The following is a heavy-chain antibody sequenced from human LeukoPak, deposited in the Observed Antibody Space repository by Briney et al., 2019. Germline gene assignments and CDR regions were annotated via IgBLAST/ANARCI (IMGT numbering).Heavy chain of an antibody. Sequence: SQTLSLTCTVSGCSISSGNYQWTWIRQPPGKGLERIGRIYTSGSTNYNPSLKSRVTISVDTSKNQFSLKLTSVTAADTAVYYCAKGTGGTFYYFDYWGQATLVTVSS. J-gene: IGHJ4*02. V-gene: IGHV4-61*02. D-gene: IGHD2-8*02. CDR3: AKGTGGTFYYFDY. CDR2: IYTSGST. CDR1: GCSISSGNYQ.